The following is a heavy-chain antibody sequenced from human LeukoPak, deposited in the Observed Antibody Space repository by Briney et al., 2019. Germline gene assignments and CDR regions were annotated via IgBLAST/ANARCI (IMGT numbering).Heavy chain of an antibody. CDR1: GFTFNICA. D-gene: IGHD1-7*01. CDR3: AKDATPGNSIWDYFAF. CDR2: IGSTDI. J-gene: IGHJ4*02. Sequence: GGSLRLSCAAYGFTFNICAMSWVRQAPGKGLEWVSSIGSTDIYYADSVKGRFTVSRDNSKNTLYLHLNSLRAEDSAVYYCAKDATPGNSIWDYFAFWGQGTVVTVSS. V-gene: IGHV3-23*01.